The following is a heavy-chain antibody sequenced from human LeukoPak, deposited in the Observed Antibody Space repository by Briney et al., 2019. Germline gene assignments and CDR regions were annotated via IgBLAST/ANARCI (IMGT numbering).Heavy chain of an antibody. Sequence: GGSLRLSCAASGFTFSSYWMSWVRQAPGKGLEWVSVISDSGRSTDDADSVKGRFIISRDNPKNTLYLQMNSLRAEDTAVYYCAMSRSGSYYKSYFDSWGQGTLVTVSS. D-gene: IGHD3-10*01. J-gene: IGHJ4*02. CDR3: AMSRSGSYYKSYFDS. CDR1: GFTFSSYW. CDR2: ISDSGRST. V-gene: IGHV3-23*01.